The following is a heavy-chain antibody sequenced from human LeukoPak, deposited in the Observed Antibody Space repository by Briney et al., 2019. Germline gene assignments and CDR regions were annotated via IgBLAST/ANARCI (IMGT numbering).Heavy chain of an antibody. CDR2: INSDGGST. CDR1: GFTFSSYC. J-gene: IGHJ4*02. Sequence: GGSLRLSCTASGFTFSSYCMHWVRQAPGKGLVWVSRINSDGGSTSYADSVKGRFTISRDNAKNTLYLQMNSLRAEDTAVYYCARRIQGMAPYYFDYWGQGTLVTVSS. D-gene: IGHD5-24*01. V-gene: IGHV3-74*01. CDR3: ARRIQGMAPYYFDY.